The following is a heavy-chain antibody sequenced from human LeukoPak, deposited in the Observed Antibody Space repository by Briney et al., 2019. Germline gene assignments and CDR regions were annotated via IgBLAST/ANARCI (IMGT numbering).Heavy chain of an antibody. V-gene: IGHV3-23*01. CDR1: GFTFSSYS. Sequence: GGSLRLSCAASGFTFSSYSMNWVRQAPGKGLEWVSAISDSGGSTYYADSVKGRLTISRDNSKNTLYLQMNSLRAEDTAVYYCAKRDYYDYVWGSYFYWGQGTLVTVSS. D-gene: IGHD3-16*01. CDR3: AKRDYYDYVWGSYFY. CDR2: ISDSGGST. J-gene: IGHJ4*02.